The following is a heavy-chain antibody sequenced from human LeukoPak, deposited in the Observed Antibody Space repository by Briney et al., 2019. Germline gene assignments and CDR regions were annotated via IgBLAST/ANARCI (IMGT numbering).Heavy chain of an antibody. CDR1: GFTFSSYA. CDR2: ISYDGSNK. Sequence: GGSLRLSCAASGFTFSSYAMHWVRQAPGKGLEWVAVISYDGSNKYYADSVKGRFTISRDNSKNTLYLQMNSLRAEDTVVYYCARDLTAMVAYWGQGTLVTVSS. J-gene: IGHJ4*02. V-gene: IGHV3-30-3*01. CDR3: ARDLTAMVAY. D-gene: IGHD5-18*01.